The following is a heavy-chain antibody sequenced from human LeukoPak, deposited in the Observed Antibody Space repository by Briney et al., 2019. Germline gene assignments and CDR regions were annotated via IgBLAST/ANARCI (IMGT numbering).Heavy chain of an antibody. J-gene: IGHJ3*02. V-gene: IGHV1-46*01. D-gene: IGHD5-24*01. CDR2: INPDGGNT. CDR1: GYTFTNSY. Sequence: ASVKVSCKASGYTFTNSYIHWVRQAPGQVLEWMGLINPDGGNTNYAQNFQGRVTLTRDTSTSTVYMELSSLRSEDTAIYYCARIRDGYNDAYDIWGQGTVVTAPS. CDR3: ARIRDGYNDAYDI.